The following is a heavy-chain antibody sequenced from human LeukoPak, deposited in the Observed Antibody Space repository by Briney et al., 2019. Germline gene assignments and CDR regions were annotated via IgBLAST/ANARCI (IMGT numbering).Heavy chain of an antibody. D-gene: IGHD1-14*01. CDR2: MYYSGTT. Sequence: SETLSLTCTVSGGSISSYYWSWIRQPPGKGLEWIGYMYYSGTTNYNPSLKSRVTKSADTSKNHFSLKLYSVTAADTAVYYCARHDNYPGFGRGFDPWGQGFLVTVTS. CDR3: ARHDNYPGFGRGFDP. J-gene: IGHJ5*02. V-gene: IGHV4-59*08. CDR1: GGSISSYY.